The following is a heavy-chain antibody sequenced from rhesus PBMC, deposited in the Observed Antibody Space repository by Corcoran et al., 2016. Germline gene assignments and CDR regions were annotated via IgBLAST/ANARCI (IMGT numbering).Heavy chain of an antibody. CDR3: ARGGWNDRFDV. Sequence: EVQLVESGGGLAKPGGSLRLSCAASGFSFSDYYIYWVRQAPGKGLEWVSGISYTGGSTYYADSVKGRFTNSRENAKNTLYLQIDSLRAEDTAVYYCARGGWNDRFDVWGAGVLVTVSS. J-gene: IGHJ5-1*01. CDR2: ISYTGGST. D-gene: IGHD1-14*01. CDR1: GFSFSDYY. V-gene: IGHV3S18*01.